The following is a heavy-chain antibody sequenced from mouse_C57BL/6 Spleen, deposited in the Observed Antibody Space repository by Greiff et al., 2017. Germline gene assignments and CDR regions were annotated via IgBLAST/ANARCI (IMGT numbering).Heavy chain of an antibody. CDR2: IDPSDSYT. CDR1: GYTFTSYW. V-gene: IGHV1-50*01. D-gene: IGHD3-2*02. Sequence: QVQLQQPGAELVKPGASVKLSCKASGYTFTSYWMQWVKQRPGQGLEWIGEIDPSDSYTNYNQQFKGKATLTVDTSSSTAYMQLSSLTSEDSAVYYCARGRAAQNGAMDYWGQGTSVTVSS. J-gene: IGHJ4*01. CDR3: ARGRAAQNGAMDY.